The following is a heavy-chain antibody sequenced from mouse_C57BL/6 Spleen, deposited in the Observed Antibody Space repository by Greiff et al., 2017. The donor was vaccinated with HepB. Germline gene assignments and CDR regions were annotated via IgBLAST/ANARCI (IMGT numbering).Heavy chain of an antibody. CDR2: IDPSDSYT. Sequence: QVQLQQPGAELVMPGASVKLSCKASGYTFTSYWRHWVKQRPGQGLEWIGEIDPSDSYTNYNQKFKGKSTLTVDKSSSTAYMQLSSLTSEDSAVYYCARSYYGSRRYYFDYWGQGTTLTVSS. CDR1: GYTFTSYW. V-gene: IGHV1-69*01. CDR3: ARSYYGSRRYYFDY. D-gene: IGHD1-1*01. J-gene: IGHJ2*01.